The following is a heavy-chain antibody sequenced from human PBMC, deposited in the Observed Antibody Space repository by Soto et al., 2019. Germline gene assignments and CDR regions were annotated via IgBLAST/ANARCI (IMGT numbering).Heavy chain of an antibody. D-gene: IGHD2-21*02. Sequence: GGSLRLSCAASGFTFSSYAMSWVRQAPGKGLEWVSAISGSGGSTYYADSVKGRFTISRDNSKNTLYLQMNSLRAEDTAVYYCAKASVVVTHTAMDVWGQGTTVTVSS. J-gene: IGHJ6*02. CDR3: AKASVVVTHTAMDV. V-gene: IGHV3-23*01. CDR1: GFTFSSYA. CDR2: ISGSGGST.